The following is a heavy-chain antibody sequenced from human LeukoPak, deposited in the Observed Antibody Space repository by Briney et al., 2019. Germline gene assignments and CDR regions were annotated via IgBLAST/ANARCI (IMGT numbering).Heavy chain of an antibody. CDR1: GYSISSGYY. CDR3: ARDGRYYDYVWGSYRPDYFDY. D-gene: IGHD3-16*02. V-gene: IGHV4-38-2*02. CDR2: IYHSGST. J-gene: IGHJ4*02. Sequence: SETLSLTCTVSGYSISSGYYWGWIRQPPGKGLEWIGSIYHSGSTYYNPSLKSRVTISVDTSKNQFSLKLSSVTAADTAVYYCARDGRYYDYVWGSYRPDYFDYWGQGTLVTVSS.